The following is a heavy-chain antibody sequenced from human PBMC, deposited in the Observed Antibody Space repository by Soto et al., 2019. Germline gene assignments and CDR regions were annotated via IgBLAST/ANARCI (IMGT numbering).Heavy chain of an antibody. V-gene: IGHV3-23*01. D-gene: IGHD3-10*01. CDR2: ISGSGDST. J-gene: IGHJ4*02. Sequence: EVQLLESGGGLVQPGGSLRRSCAASGFTFSSYAMSWVRQAPGKGLEWVSVISGSGDSTYYADSVKGRFTISRDKSKNTLYLQLNSLRCEDTAVYYCAKRASGIYFDYWGQGTLDTVSA. CDR1: GFTFSSYA. CDR3: AKRASGIYFDY.